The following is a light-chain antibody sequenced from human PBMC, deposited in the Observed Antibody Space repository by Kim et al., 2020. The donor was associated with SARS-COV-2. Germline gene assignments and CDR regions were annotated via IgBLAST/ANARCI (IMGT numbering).Light chain of an antibody. J-gene: IGKJ4*01. CDR2: AAS. Sequence: EIVMTQSPATLSVSPGERATLSCRASQSLSSHLAWYQQKPGQAPRLLIYAASTRATGIPARFSGSGSGTEFTLTISSLQSEDFAVYYCQQYDNWPLTFGGGTKVEI. CDR1: QSLSSH. V-gene: IGKV3-15*01. CDR3: QQYDNWPLT.